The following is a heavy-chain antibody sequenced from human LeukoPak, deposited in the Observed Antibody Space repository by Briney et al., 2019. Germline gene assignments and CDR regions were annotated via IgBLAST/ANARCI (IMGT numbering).Heavy chain of an antibody. CDR3: ARHCSAGSCYSAVDC. J-gene: IGHJ4*02. D-gene: IGHD2-15*01. CDR2: IYYNGYT. V-gene: IGHV4-39*01. CDR1: GGSISSGRYY. Sequence: SETLSLTCTVSGGSISSGRYYWDWIRQPPGKGLEWIGHIYYNGYTYYNPSLKSRVTISVDTSKNQFSLKLSSVTAADTAVYYCARHCSAGSCYSAVDCWGQGTLVTVSS.